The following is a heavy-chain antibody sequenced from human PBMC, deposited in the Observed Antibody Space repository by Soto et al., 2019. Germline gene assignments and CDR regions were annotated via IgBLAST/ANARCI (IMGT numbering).Heavy chain of an antibody. CDR3: AHPRGYGVFDAYDF. J-gene: IGHJ3*01. Sequence: GGSLRLSCAASGFTFSTYAMSWVRQAPGKGLEWVSAISAGGGSTYYADSVNGRFTISRDNSINMLYLQMNSLRTEDTAVYYCAHPRGYGVFDAYDFWGQGAMVT. D-gene: IGHD4-17*01. CDR2: ISAGGGST. V-gene: IGHV3-23*01. CDR1: GFTFSTYA.